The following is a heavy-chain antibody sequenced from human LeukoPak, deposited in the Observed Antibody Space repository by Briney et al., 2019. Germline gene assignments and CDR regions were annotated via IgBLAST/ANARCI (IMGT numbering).Heavy chain of an antibody. CDR2: IYYSGST. CDR1: GGSISRGGYY. CDR3: ARVASGYDVFDI. V-gene: IGHV4-61*08. D-gene: IGHD3-3*01. Sequence: SQTLSLTCTVSGGSISRGGYYWSWIRQPPGKGLEWIGYIYYSGSTNYNPSLKSRVTISVDTSKNQFSLKLSSVTAADTAVFYCARVASGYDVFDIWGQGTMVTVSS. J-gene: IGHJ3*02.